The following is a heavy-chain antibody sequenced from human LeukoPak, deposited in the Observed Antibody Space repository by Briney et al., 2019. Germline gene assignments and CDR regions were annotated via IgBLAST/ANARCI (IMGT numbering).Heavy chain of an antibody. Sequence: PSETLSLTCTVSGHSISSGYYWGWIRQPPGKGLEWIGSIYHSGSTYYNPSLKSRVTISVDTSKNQFSLKLSSVTAADTAVYYCAREIVTTYNWFDPWGQGTLVTVSS. D-gene: IGHD4-17*01. CDR2: IYHSGST. CDR1: GHSISSGYY. CDR3: AREIVTTYNWFDP. J-gene: IGHJ5*02. V-gene: IGHV4-38-2*02.